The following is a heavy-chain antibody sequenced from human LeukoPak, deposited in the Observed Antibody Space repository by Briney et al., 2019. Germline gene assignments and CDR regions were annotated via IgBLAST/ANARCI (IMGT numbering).Heavy chain of an antibody. Sequence: SETLSLTCTVSGGSISNYYWNWIRQPPGKGLEWIGYIYYSGTTNYNPSLKSRVSMSVDTSKNQFSLKLSSVTAADTAVYYCARVFGTTIFGIVSKYGNDYWGQGTLVTVSS. CDR1: GGSISNYY. V-gene: IGHV4-59*01. CDR2: IYYSGTT. D-gene: IGHD3-3*01. J-gene: IGHJ4*02. CDR3: ARVFGTTIFGIVSKYGNDY.